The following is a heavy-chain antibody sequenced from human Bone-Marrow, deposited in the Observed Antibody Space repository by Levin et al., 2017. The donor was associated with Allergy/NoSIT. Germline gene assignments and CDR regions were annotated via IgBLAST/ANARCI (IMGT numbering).Heavy chain of an antibody. Sequence: LSLTCAASGFTFSSSAMSWVRQAPGKGPEWVSGITGSGGSTFYADSVKGRFTISRDNSKNTLDLQMSSLRVEDTAVYYCAKDLDESYYDLWSGYFRFDNWGQGTLVTVSS. CDR1: GFTFSSSA. CDR2: ITGSGGST. D-gene: IGHD3-3*01. CDR3: AKDLDESYYDLWSGYFRFDN. V-gene: IGHV3-23*01. J-gene: IGHJ4*02.